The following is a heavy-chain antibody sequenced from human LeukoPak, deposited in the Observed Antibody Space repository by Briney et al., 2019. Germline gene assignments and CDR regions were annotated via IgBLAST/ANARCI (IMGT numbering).Heavy chain of an antibody. D-gene: IGHD5-24*01. CDR2: ISGSGGST. CDR3: AKGSWLDCTGWFDP. J-gene: IGHJ5*02. V-gene: IGHV3-23*01. CDR1: GFTLSSYA. Sequence: PGGSLTLSCAASGFTLSSYAMSWVRQAPGKGLEWVSAISGSGGSTYYADSVKGRFTISRDNSKDTLYLQMNSLRAEDTAVYYCAKGSWLDCTGWFDPWGQGTLVTVSS.